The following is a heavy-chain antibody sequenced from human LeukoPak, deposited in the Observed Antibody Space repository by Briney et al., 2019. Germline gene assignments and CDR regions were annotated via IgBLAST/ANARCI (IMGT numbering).Heavy chain of an antibody. CDR2: IYTSGST. V-gene: IGHV4-4*07. J-gene: IGHJ4*02. D-gene: IGHD1-26*01. CDR3: ARENSGSYREFDY. CDR1: GGSISSYY. Sequence: SSETLSLTCTVSGGSISSYYWSWIRQPAGKGLEWIGRIYTSGSTNYNASLKSRVSMSVDTSKNQFSLKLSSVTAADTAVFYCARENSGSYREFDYWGQGTLVTVSS.